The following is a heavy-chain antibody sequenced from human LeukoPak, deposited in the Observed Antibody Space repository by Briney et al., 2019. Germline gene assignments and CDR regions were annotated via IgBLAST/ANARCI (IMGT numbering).Heavy chain of an antibody. CDR1: GFTFSSYG. CDR3: ARDHYGSGSYLDY. Sequence: GGSLRLSCAASGFTFSSYGMHWVRQAPGKGLEWVAFIRYDGSNKYYADSVKGRFTISRDNSKNTLYLQVNSLRAEDTAVYYCARDHYGSGSYLDYWGQGTLVTVSS. V-gene: IGHV3-30*02. J-gene: IGHJ4*02. D-gene: IGHD3-10*01. CDR2: IRYDGSNK.